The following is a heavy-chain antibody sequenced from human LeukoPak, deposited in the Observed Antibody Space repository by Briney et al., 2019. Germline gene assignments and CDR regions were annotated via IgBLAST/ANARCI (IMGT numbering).Heavy chain of an antibody. CDR2: IKGDGSST. CDR3: ARETGSAVGSTDFDY. J-gene: IGHJ4*02. V-gene: IGHV3-74*01. CDR1: GFTFSSNW. Sequence: GGSLRLSCVASGFTFSSNWMHWVRQAPGKGLVWISRIKGDGSSTSYADSVKGRFTISRDNSKNTLYLQMNSLRAEDTAVYYCARETGSAVGSTDFDYRGQGTLVTVSS. D-gene: IGHD4-17*01.